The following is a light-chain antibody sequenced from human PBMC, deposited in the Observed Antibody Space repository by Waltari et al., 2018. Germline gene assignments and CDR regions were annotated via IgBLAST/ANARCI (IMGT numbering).Light chain of an antibody. CDR1: SGDFGGYDI. V-gene: IGLV2-23*02. J-gene: IGLJ3*02. CDR3: CSYAGNYIWV. CDR2: DVS. Sequence: QSALPHPAPVSGSPGQSVTISSPGPSGDFGGYDIVSWYQQHPGNAPKLIICDVSKRPSGVSDRFSGSKSGDTASLTISGLQFEDEADYYCCSYAGNYIWVFGGGTRLTVL.